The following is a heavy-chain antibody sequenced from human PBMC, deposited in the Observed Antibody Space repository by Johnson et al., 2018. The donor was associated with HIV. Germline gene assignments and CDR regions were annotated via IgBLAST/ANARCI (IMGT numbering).Heavy chain of an antibody. CDR3: ARDLAYNSRWTGAFDI. CDR2: IGYDGSDT. Sequence: QVQLVESGGGVVQPGRSLRLSCAASGFTFSSYAMHWVRQAPGKGLEWVAVIGYDGSDTYYADSVTGRVTISRDNPKNTVYLHMNNLRAEDTAVYYCARDLAYNSRWTGAFDIWGQGTMVTVSS. CDR1: GFTFSSYA. J-gene: IGHJ3*02. D-gene: IGHD6-13*01. V-gene: IGHV3-30*04.